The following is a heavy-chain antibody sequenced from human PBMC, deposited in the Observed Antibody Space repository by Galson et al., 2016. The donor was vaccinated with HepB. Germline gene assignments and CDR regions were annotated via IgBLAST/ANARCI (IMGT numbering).Heavy chain of an antibody. Sequence: SLRLSCAASGFTFNSYGMHWVRQAPGKGLEWVALVWYDEINKFYRDSVKGRFTISRDNSKNTLYLQMNNLRAEDTVVYYCASGTTMTPDYFDYWGQGTLVTVSS. CDR1: GFTFNSYG. CDR3: ASGTTMTPDYFDY. CDR2: VWYDEINK. J-gene: IGHJ4*02. V-gene: IGHV3-33*01. D-gene: IGHD4-17*01.